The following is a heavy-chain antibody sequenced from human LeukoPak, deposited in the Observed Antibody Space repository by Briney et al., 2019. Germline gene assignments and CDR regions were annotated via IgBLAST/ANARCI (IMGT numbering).Heavy chain of an antibody. V-gene: IGHV3-74*01. J-gene: IGHJ6*02. Sequence: PGGSLRLSCAASGFTFSSYWMHWVRQAPGKGLVWVSRINSDGSSTSYADSVKGRFTISRDNAKNTLYLQMNGLRAEDTAVYYCARDWGSGWYYYYYYGMDVWGQGTTVTVSS. CDR1: GFTFSSYW. CDR3: ARDWGSGWYYYYYYGMDV. D-gene: IGHD6-19*01. CDR2: INSDGSST.